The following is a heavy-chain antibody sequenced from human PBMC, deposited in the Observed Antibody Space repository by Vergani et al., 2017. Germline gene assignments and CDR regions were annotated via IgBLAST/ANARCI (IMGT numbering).Heavy chain of an antibody. CDR2: IYNSGST. CDR1: GYSISSGYY. CDR3: ARDRRRNWFDP. V-gene: IGHV4-38-2*02. Sequence: QVQLQESGPGLLKPSDTLSLTCAVSGYSISSGYYWGWIRQRPGQGLEWIGSIYNSGSTYYNPSLKSRVTISVDTSKNQFSLKLSSVTAADAAVYYCARDRRRNWFDPWGQGSLVTVAA. J-gene: IGHJ5*02.